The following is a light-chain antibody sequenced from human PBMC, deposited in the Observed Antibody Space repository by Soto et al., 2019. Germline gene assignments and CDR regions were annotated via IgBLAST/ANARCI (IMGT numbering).Light chain of an antibody. CDR2: GAS. CDR1: QSISSK. V-gene: IGKV3-15*01. CDR3: QHYNDSRWT. Sequence: EIVMTQSPATLSVSPGEGATLSCRASQSISSKLAWYQQKPGQAPRLLIYGASTRATGVPARFSGSGSGTEFTLTISSLQSEDLAVYYCQHYNDSRWTFSQGTKVEIK. J-gene: IGKJ1*01.